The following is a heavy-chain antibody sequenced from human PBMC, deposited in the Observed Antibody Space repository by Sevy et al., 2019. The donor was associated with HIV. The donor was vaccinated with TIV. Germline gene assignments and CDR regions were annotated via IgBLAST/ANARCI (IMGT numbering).Heavy chain of an antibody. CDR1: GFTFSSYW. D-gene: IGHD6-13*01. Sequence: GGSLLSCAASGFTFSSYWMSWVRQAPGKGLEWVANIKQDGSEKYYVDSVKGRFTISRDNAKNSLYPQMNSLRAEDTAVYYCARAIGAASSYWGQGTLVTVSS. CDR2: IKQDGSEK. CDR3: ARAIGAASSY. J-gene: IGHJ4*02. V-gene: IGHV3-7*04.